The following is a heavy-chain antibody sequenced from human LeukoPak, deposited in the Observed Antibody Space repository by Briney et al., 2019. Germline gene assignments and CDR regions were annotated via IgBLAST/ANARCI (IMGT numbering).Heavy chain of an antibody. CDR3: ASSGHYFDY. V-gene: IGHV4-34*01. D-gene: IGHD7-27*01. CDR2: INHSGST. Sequence: SETLSLTCAVYGGSFSGYYWSSIRQPPGKGLEWIGEINHSGSTNYNQSLKSLVTISVDTSKNQFSLKLSSVTAADTAVYYCASSGHYFDYWGQGTLVTVSS. CDR1: GGSFSGYY. J-gene: IGHJ4*02.